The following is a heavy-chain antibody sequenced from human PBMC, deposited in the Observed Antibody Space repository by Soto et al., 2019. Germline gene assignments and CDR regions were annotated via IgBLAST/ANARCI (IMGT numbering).Heavy chain of an antibody. D-gene: IGHD6-6*01. V-gene: IGHV3-23*01. CDR2: ISGSGGSP. J-gene: IGHJ3*02. CDR3: AKHRSSSGTHDAFDI. Sequence: GGSMRLSCAAAGFNFISYTRAWVRQTTGKGLEWVSSISGSGGSPSYADSVQGRFTISRDNSRNTLYLQMNSLRAEDTAVYYCAKHRSSSGTHDAFDIWGQGTMVTVSS. CDR1: GFNFISYT.